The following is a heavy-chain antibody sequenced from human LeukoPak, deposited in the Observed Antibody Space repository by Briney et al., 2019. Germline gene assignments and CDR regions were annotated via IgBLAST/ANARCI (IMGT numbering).Heavy chain of an antibody. CDR3: ARHLLGNIDL. V-gene: IGHV4-59*08. D-gene: IGHD1/OR15-1a*01. Sequence: PSETLSLTCTVSGGSISSYYWSWIRQPPGKGLEWIGYIYYSGSPNYNPSLKSRVPISVDTSKNQFSLKLSSVTAADTAVYYCARHLLGNIDLWGRGTLVTVSS. CDR2: IYYSGSP. CDR1: GGSISSYY. J-gene: IGHJ2*01.